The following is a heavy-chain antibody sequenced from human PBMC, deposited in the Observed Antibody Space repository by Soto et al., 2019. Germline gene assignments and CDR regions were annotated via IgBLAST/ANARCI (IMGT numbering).Heavy chain of an antibody. CDR3: ARVGDIQLWSGAVY. J-gene: IGHJ4*02. Sequence: VQLVESGGGVVQPGRSLRLSCAASGFTFSSYAMHWVRQAPGKGLEWVAVISYDGSNKYYADSVKGRFTISRDNSKNTLYLQMNSLRAEDTAVYYCARVGDIQLWSGAVYWGQGTLVTVSS. V-gene: IGHV3-30-3*01. CDR1: GFTFSSYA. D-gene: IGHD5-18*01. CDR2: ISYDGSNK.